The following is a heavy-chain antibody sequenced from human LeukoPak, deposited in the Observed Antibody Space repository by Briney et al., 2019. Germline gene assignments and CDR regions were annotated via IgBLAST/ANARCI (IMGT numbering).Heavy chain of an antibody. V-gene: IGHV4-4*02. CDR3: ARHPLDIVMVTPIRGGLDY. CDR2: IYHSVTT. Sequence: SETLSLTCAVSGDSISSSNWWNWVRQPPGKGLEWIGEIYHSVTTNYNPSLKSRVTISVDSSKNQFSLKLSSVTAADTAIYYCARHPLDIVMVTPIRGGLDYWGQGTLVTVSS. CDR1: GDSISSSNW. D-gene: IGHD2-21*02. J-gene: IGHJ4*02.